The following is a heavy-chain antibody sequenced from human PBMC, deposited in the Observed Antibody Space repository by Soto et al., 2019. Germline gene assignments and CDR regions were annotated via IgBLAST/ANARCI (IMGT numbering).Heavy chain of an antibody. CDR1: GFTVSSNY. CDR2: IYSGGST. D-gene: IGHD2-21*01. CDR3: ARDGAYGRFDY. V-gene: IGHV3-53*01. J-gene: IGHJ4*02. Sequence: EVQLVESGGGLIQPGGSLSLSCAASGFTVSSNYMSWVRQAPGKGLEWVSVIYSGGSTYYADSVKGRFTISRDNSKNTLYLQMNSLRAEDTDVYYFARDGAYGRFDYWCQGTLVTVSS.